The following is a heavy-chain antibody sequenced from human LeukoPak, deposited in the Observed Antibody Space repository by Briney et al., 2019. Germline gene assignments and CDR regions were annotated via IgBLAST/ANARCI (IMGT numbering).Heavy chain of an antibody. D-gene: IGHD3-16*02. V-gene: IGHV3-7*01. CDR3: ATVILNWYFDY. J-gene: IGHJ4*02. Sequence: GGSLRLSCAASGFTFSSYGMSWVRQAPGKGLEWVANIKQDGSEKYYVDSVKGRFTISRDNAKNSLYLQMNSLRAEDTAVYYCATVILNWYFDYWGQGTLVTVSS. CDR2: IKQDGSEK. CDR1: GFTFSSYG.